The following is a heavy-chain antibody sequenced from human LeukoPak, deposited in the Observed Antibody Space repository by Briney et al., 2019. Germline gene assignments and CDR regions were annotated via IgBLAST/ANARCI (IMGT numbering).Heavy chain of an antibody. D-gene: IGHD2-2*01. CDR2: IYYSGST. V-gene: IGHV4-61*05. J-gene: IGHJ6*03. Sequence: SETLSLTCTVSGAATSSSSYFWAWIRQSPGKGLEWIGYIYYSGSTNYNPSLKSRVTISVDTSKNQFSLKLSSVTAADTAVYYCARTTRDIVVVPAGPYYYYYYMDVWGKGTTVTVSS. CDR3: ARTTRDIVVVPAGPYYYYYYMDV. CDR1: GAATSSSSYF.